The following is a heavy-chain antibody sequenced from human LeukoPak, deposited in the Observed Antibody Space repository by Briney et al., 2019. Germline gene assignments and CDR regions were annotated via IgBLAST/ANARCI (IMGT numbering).Heavy chain of an antibody. CDR2: IYYSGST. CDR1: GGSISSYY. J-gene: IGHJ4*02. Sequence: SETLSLTCTVSGGSISSYYWSWIRQPPGKGLEWIGYIYYSGSTNYNPSLKSRVTISVDTSKNQFSLKLSSVTAADTAVYYCARDVSSGSFDYWGQGTLVTVSS. D-gene: IGHD3-22*01. V-gene: IGHV4-59*01. CDR3: ARDVSSGSFDY.